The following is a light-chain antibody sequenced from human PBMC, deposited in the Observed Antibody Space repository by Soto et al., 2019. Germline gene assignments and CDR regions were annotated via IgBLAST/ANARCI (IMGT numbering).Light chain of an antibody. CDR3: QQYSNWPPIT. CDR2: DTS. V-gene: IGKV3-15*01. Sequence: IALTQSQTTLSLSPGSRATLACRASQSVSIHLAWYQQKPGQAPRLIXYDTSTRATGIPARFSGSGSGTEFTPTINSLQSEDFAVYYCQQYSNWPPITFGQGTRLEIK. J-gene: IGKJ5*01. CDR1: QSVSIH.